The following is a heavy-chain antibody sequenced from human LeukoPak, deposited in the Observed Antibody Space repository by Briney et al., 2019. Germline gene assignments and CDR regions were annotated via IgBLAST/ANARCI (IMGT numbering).Heavy chain of an antibody. CDR3: ASKPRGESRPFDY. CDR2: INVANGDT. Sequence: GASVKVSCKASGYTFTAHAVHWVRQAPGQRLEWMGWINVANGDTRYSQKFQDRVTITRDTSASTGYMEMSSLIPEDTAVYYCASKPRGESRPFDYWGQGTLVTVSS. V-gene: IGHV1-3*01. CDR1: GYTFTAHA. D-gene: IGHD3-16*01. J-gene: IGHJ4*02.